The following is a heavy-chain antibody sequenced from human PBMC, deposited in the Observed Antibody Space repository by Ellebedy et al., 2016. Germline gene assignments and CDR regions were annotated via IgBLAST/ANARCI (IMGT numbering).Heavy chain of an antibody. D-gene: IGHD3-10*01. Sequence: SETLSLTCTVSGGSISSSPYYWGWIRQPPGMGLEWLGSISYGGRTFYNPSLKSRVTISGDQAKNQFSLNLSSVTAAEPAIYYCGRVIHYSGTYVDDAFDIWGQGTMVSVSS. CDR1: GGSISSSPYY. CDR3: GRVIHYSGTYVDDAFDI. CDR2: ISYGGRT. J-gene: IGHJ3*02. V-gene: IGHV4-39*07.